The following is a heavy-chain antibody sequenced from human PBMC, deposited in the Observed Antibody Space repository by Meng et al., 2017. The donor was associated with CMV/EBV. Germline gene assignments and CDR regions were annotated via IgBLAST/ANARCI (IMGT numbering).Heavy chain of an antibody. J-gene: IGHJ4*02. D-gene: IGHD1-26*01. CDR2: INPNSGGT. CDR1: GYTFTGYY. V-gene: IGHV1-2*02. Sequence: ASVKVSCKASGYTFTGYYMHWVRQAPGQGLEWMGWINPNSGGTNYAQKFQGRVTMTRDTSISTAYVELSRLRSDDTAVYYCARDQGVGATRTWLAGQDYWGQGTLVTVSS. CDR3: ARDQGVGATRTWLAGQDY.